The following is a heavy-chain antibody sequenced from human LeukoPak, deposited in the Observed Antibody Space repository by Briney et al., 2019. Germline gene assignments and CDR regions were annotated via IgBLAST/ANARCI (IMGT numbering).Heavy chain of an antibody. CDR2: IYYSGST. D-gene: IGHD3-3*01. Sequence: SETLSLTCTVSGGSISSSSYYWGWIRQPPGKGLEWIGSIYYSGSTYYNPSLKSRVTISVDTSKNQFSLKLSSVTAADTAVYYCARQPSYYDFWSGYSDYFDYWGQGTLVTASS. CDR1: GGSISSSSYY. J-gene: IGHJ4*02. CDR3: ARQPSYYDFWSGYSDYFDY. V-gene: IGHV4-39*01.